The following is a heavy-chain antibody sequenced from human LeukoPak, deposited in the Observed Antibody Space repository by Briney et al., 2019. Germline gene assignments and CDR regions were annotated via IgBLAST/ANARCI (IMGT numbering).Heavy chain of an antibody. D-gene: IGHD3-10*01. V-gene: IGHV4-59*01. CDR2: IYYTGST. J-gene: IGHJ6*03. CDR3: ARVFDSGSQAYFYYMDV. CDR1: GGSINGYY. Sequence: SETLSLTCTVSGGSINGYYWSWIRQSPGKGLESLGYIYYTGSTNYNPSLKSRVTMSVDTSRNQFFLRLSSVTAADTAVYYCARVFDSGSQAYFYYMDVGGKGTTVTISS.